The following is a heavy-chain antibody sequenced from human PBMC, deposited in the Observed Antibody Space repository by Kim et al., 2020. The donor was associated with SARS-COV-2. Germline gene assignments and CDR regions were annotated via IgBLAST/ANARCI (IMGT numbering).Heavy chain of an antibody. V-gene: IGHV3-30*02. J-gene: IGHJ6*02. Sequence: GRFTISRDNSKNTLYLQMNSLRAEDTAVYYCAKDWAFGGTTLYYYGMDVWGQGTTVTVSS. CDR3: AKDWAFGGTTLYYYGMDV. D-gene: IGHD1-1*01.